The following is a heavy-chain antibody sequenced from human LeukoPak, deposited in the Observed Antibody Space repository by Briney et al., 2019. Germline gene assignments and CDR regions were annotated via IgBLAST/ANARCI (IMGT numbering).Heavy chain of an antibody. J-gene: IGHJ4*02. CDR1: GYTFTGYY. CDR3: ASDRGVEYSSAFDY. CDR2: INPNSGGT. D-gene: IGHD6-6*01. V-gene: IGHV1-2*02. Sequence: ASVKVSCKASGYTFTGYYMHWVRQAPGQGLEWMGWINPNSGGTNYAQKFQGRVTMTRDTSISTAYMELSRLRSDDTAVYYCASDRGVEYSSAFDYWGQGTLVTVSS.